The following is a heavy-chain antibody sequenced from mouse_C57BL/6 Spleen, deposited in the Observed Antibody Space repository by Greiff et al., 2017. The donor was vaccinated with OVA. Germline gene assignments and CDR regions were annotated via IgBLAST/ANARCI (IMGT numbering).Heavy chain of an antibody. V-gene: IGHV14-4*01. CDR3: TIITTVVEDYFDY. CDR2: IDPENGDT. Sequence: EVKLVESGAELVRPGASVKLSCTASGFNIKDDYMHWVKQRPEQGLEWIGWIDPENGDTEYASKFQGKATITADTSSNTAYLQLSSLTSEDTAVYYCTIITTVVEDYFDYWGQGTTLTVSS. J-gene: IGHJ2*01. D-gene: IGHD1-1*01. CDR1: GFNIKDDY.